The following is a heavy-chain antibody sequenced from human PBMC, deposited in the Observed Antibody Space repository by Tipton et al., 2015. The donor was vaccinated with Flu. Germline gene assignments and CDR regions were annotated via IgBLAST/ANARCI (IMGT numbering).Heavy chain of an antibody. CDR2: IYPRDSET. V-gene: IGHV5-51*01. Sequence: QLVQSGAGLKKPGESLKISCEASGYSFANFWIGWVRQTPEKGLELMGIIYPRDSETRYNPSFEGQVTISADTSISTVYLKWGSLKASDAAIYYCARQRGYSGFVPGHFEDWGQGTLVSVSS. J-gene: IGHJ4*02. D-gene: IGHD6-19*01. CDR3: ARQRGYSGFVPGHFED. CDR1: GYSFANFW.